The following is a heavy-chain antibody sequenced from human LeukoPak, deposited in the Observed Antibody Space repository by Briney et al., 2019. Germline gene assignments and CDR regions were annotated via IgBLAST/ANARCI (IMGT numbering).Heavy chain of an antibody. J-gene: IGHJ4*02. V-gene: IGHV3-7*05. CDR1: GFTFSHYW. CDR3: AAFYYSAFFDY. CDR2: IEQNGAEQ. Sequence: GGSLRLSCSASGFTFSHYWMTWVRQAPGKGLEWVAHIEQNGAEQYYVDSVRGRFTISRVNAKNSLFLQMNSLRAEDTAVYYCAAFYYSAFFDYWGLGTLVTVSS. D-gene: IGHD3-10*01.